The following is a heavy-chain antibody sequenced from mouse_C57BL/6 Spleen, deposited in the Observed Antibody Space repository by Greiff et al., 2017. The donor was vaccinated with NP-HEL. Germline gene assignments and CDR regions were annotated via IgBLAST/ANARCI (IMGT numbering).Heavy chain of an antibody. CDR1: GYTFTSYW. J-gene: IGHJ2*01. CDR2: IDPSDSET. V-gene: IGHV1-52*01. Sequence: VQLQQPGAELVRPGSSVKLSCKASGYTFTSYWMHWVKQRPIQGLEWIGNIDPSDSETHYNQKFKDKATLTVDKSSSTAYMQLSSLTSEDSAVYYCARWGTTARDYWGQGTTLTVSS. CDR3: ARWGTTARDY. D-gene: IGHD1-2*01.